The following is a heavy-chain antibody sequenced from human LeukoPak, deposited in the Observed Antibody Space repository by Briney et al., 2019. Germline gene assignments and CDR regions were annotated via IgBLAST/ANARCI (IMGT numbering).Heavy chain of an antibody. J-gene: IGHJ4*02. CDR1: GFNFSNYG. V-gene: IGHV3-30*18. CDR3: EKSGTEYTSSNFVS. Sequence: GGSLRLSCAASGFNFSNYGMHWVRQAPGKGLEWVAVISYEGTNKYYIESVKGRFTISRDNSKNTLSLQMSSLRAEDTAVYYCEKSGTEYTSSNFVSWGQGTQVTVSS. CDR2: ISYEGTNK. D-gene: IGHD6-6*01.